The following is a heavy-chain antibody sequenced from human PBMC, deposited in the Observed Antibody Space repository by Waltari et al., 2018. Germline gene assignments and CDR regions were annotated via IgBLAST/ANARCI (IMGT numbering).Heavy chain of an antibody. V-gene: IGHV3-21*01. D-gene: IGHD5-12*01. J-gene: IGHJ2*01. CDR3: ARVGGRWLQLPYWYFDL. CDR1: GFPFSSDS. CDR2: ISSSSSYI. Sequence: EVQLVESGGGLVKPGGSLRLSCAASGFPFSSDSMNWVRQAPGKGLEWVSSISSSSSYIYYADSVKGRFTISRDNAKNSLYLQMNSLRAEDTAVYYCARVGGRWLQLPYWYFDLWGRGTLVTVSS.